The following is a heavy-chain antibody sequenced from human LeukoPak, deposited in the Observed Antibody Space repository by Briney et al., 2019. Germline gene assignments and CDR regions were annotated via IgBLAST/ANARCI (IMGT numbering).Heavy chain of an antibody. Sequence: SETLSLTCAVSGGSFSGYYWTWIRQPPGKGLEWIGEINHSGSANHNPSLMSRVTISLDTSKNHFSLNLSSVTAADTAVYYCARGQGTVTTHWGQGTLVTVSS. CDR1: GGSFSGYY. J-gene: IGHJ4*02. CDR3: ARGQGTVTTH. CDR2: INHSGSA. V-gene: IGHV4-34*01. D-gene: IGHD4-17*01.